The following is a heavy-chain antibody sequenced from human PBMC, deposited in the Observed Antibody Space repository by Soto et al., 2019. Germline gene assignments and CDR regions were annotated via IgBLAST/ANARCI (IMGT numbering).Heavy chain of an antibody. Sequence: PGGSLRLSCAASGFTFSSYGMHWVRQAPGKGLEWVAVIWYDGSNKYYADSVKGRFTISRDNSKNTLYLQMNSLRAEDTAVYYCARDLKGGVVTPYNWFDPWGQGTLVTVSS. J-gene: IGHJ5*02. V-gene: IGHV3-33*01. CDR1: GFTFSSYG. CDR2: IWYDGSNK. D-gene: IGHD3-3*01. CDR3: ARDLKGGVVTPYNWFDP.